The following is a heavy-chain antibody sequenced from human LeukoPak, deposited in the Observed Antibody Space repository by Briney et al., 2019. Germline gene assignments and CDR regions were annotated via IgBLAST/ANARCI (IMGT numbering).Heavy chain of an antibody. J-gene: IGHJ4*02. CDR2: INPNSGGT. D-gene: IGHD6-13*01. V-gene: IGHV1-2*02. CDR1: GCTFTGYY. Sequence: ASVKVSCKASGCTFTGYYMHWVRQAPGQGLEWMGWINPNSGGTNYAQKFQGRVTMTRDTSISTAYMELSRLRSDDTAVYYCARDGSPRIAAAGYDYWGQGTLVTVSS. CDR3: ARDGSPRIAAAGYDY.